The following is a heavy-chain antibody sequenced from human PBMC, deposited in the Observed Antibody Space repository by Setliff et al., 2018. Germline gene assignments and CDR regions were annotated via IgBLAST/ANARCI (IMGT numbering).Heavy chain of an antibody. D-gene: IGHD3-16*01. J-gene: IGHJ3*01. V-gene: IGHV4-39*01. CDR3: ARQVGGGLWTFDV. CDR2: INYSGKT. CDR1: GGSMSSGDYW. Sequence: KSSETLSLTCTVSGGSMSSGDYWWGWIRQPPGKGLEWIGSINYSGKTYYNPSLKSRATMSVDASKNQFSLKLNSVTAADAAIYYCARQVGGGLWTFDVWGQGTMVT.